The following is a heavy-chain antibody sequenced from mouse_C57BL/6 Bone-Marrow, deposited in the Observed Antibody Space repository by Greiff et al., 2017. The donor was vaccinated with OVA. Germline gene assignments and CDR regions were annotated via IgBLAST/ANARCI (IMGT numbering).Heavy chain of an antibody. V-gene: IGHV1-72*01. CDR3: AREVITTVVVYWYFDV. CDR1: GYTFTSYW. Sequence: QVQLQQPGAELVKPGASVKLSCKASGYTFTSYWMHWVKQRPGRGLEWIGRIDPNSGGTKYNEKFKSKATLTVDKPSSTAYMQLCSLTSEDSAVYYCAREVITTVVVYWYFDVWGTGTPVTVSS. J-gene: IGHJ1*03. CDR2: IDPNSGGT. D-gene: IGHD1-1*01.